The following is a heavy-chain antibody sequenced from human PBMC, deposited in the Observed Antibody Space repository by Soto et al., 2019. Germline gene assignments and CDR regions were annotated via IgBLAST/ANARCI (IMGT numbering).Heavy chain of an antibody. CDR2: ISAYNGKR. Sequence: GSVKVSRKASGFPFTSYGISWVIQAPRQGLEWVAWISAYNGKRDTAQKFQGRVTMTLDTSTDTAHMELGDLTSADTAVYYCARGRIVASIHDAFEIWGQGTKVTVSS. CDR3: ARGRIVASIHDAFEI. V-gene: IGHV1-18*01. D-gene: IGHD5-12*01. J-gene: IGHJ3*02. CDR1: GFPFTSYG.